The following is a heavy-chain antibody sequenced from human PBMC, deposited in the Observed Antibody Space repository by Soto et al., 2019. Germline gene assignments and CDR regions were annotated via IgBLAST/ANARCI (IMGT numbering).Heavy chain of an antibody. Sequence: SETLSLTCAVYGGSFSGYYWNWIRQPAGKGLEWIGRIYSSGSTNYNPSLKSRVTMSVDTSKNQVSLRLSSVTAADTAVYYCARARYGDYVDWFDPWGQGTLVTVSS. J-gene: IGHJ5*02. D-gene: IGHD4-17*01. V-gene: IGHV4-59*10. CDR1: GGSFSGYY. CDR2: IYSSGST. CDR3: ARARYGDYVDWFDP.